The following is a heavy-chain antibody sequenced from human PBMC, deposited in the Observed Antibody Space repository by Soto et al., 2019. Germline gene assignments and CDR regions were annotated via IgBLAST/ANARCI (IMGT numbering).Heavy chain of an antibody. Sequence: TLSLTCTVSGAPINSDYWSWIRQSPGKGLEWIGYIYHIGSTDYNPSLKSRVTISIDKSKNQFSLKLTSVTAADTAVYYCATTNWNHNWFDPWGQGTLVTVPQ. D-gene: IGHD1-1*01. CDR1: GAPINSDY. CDR2: IYHIGST. J-gene: IGHJ5*02. CDR3: ATTNWNHNWFDP. V-gene: IGHV4-59*12.